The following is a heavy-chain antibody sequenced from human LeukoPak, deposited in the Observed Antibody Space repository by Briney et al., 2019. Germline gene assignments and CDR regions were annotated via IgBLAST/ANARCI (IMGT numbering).Heavy chain of an antibody. D-gene: IGHD6-13*01. CDR2: IIPILGIA. J-gene: IGHJ4*02. CDR1: GGTFSSYA. Sequence: SVEVSCKASGGTFSSYAISWVRQAPGQGLEWMGRIIPILGIANYAQKFQGRVTITADKSTSTAYMELSSLRSEDTAVYYCARDRSRIAAAGGSDYWGQGTLVTVSS. V-gene: IGHV1-69*04. CDR3: ARDRSRIAAAGGSDY.